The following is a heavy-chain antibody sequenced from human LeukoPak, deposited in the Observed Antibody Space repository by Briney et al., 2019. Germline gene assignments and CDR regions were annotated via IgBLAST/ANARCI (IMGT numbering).Heavy chain of an antibody. D-gene: IGHD2-15*01. CDR1: GFSFSNYW. CDR3: ARDVVGSLDY. CDR2: MKQDGSAR. J-gene: IGHJ4*02. V-gene: IGHV3-7*01. Sequence: PGGSLRLSCAGSGFSFSNYWMAWVRQAPGKGPEWVANMKQDGSARHYADSVKGRFTIPRDNAQNSVYLQMNSLRAEDTAVYYCARDVVGSLDYWGLGTLVTASS.